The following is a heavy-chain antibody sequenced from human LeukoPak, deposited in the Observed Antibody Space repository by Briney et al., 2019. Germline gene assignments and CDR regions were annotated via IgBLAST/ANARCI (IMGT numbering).Heavy chain of an antibody. CDR2: ISSSSSYI. J-gene: IGHJ5*02. Sequence: GGSLRLSCAGSRLTFSGYSMNWVRQAPGKGLEWVSSISSSSSYIYYTDSVKGRFTISRDNDKNSLYLQMNSLRVEDTAIYYCVRDTRDGSATWFDPWGQGTLVTVSS. CDR1: RLTFSGYS. V-gene: IGHV3-21*01. D-gene: IGHD5-24*01. CDR3: VRDTRDGSATWFDP.